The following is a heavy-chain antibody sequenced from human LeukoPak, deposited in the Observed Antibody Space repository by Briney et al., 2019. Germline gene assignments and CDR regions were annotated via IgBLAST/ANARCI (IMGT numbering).Heavy chain of an antibody. CDR2: IHYGGST. V-gene: IGHV4-39*07. Sequence: PSETLSLTCTVSGGSISSSGYYWGWVRQPPGKGMGWIGSIHYGGSTYYNPSLNSRVTISIDTSKNQFSLKLSFVTAADTAVYYCARGSDYYDSSGLGYWGQGTLVTVSS. CDR3: ARGSDYYDSSGLGY. D-gene: IGHD3-22*01. CDR1: GGSISSSGYY. J-gene: IGHJ4*02.